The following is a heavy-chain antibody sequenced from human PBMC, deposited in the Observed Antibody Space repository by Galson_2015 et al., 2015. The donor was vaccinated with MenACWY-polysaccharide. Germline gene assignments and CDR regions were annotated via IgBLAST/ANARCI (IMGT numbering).Heavy chain of an antibody. CDR2: IYHSGST. CDR1: GDSISSTYW. V-gene: IGHV4-4*02. J-gene: IGHJ4*02. Sequence: ETLSLTCAVSGDSISSTYWWSWVRQPPGKGLEWIGEIYHSGSTNYNPSLKSRVTISVDKSKNQFSLELSSVTAADTAVYYCARVKIQLWLGFDYWGQGTLVTVPS. D-gene: IGHD5-18*01. CDR3: ARVKIQLWLGFDY.